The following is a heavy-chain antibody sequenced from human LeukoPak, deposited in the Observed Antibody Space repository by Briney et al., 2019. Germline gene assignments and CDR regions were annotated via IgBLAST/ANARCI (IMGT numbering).Heavy chain of an antibody. J-gene: IGHJ3*02. CDR2: IYSGDSDI. D-gene: IGHD2-15*01. V-gene: IGHV5-51*01. CDR3: ASLSGCSCSGCDAFDI. Sequence: GESLKISFKGSGYSFTRYWIGWVRQMPGKGLEWMVIIYSGDSDIRYSPSLQGQVTISADKSISTAFLQWSSLKASDTAMYYGASLSGCSCSGCDAFDIWGQRTMVTVSS. CDR1: GYSFTRYW.